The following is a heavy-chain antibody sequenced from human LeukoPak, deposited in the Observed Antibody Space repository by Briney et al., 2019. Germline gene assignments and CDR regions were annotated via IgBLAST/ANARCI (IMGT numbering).Heavy chain of an antibody. CDR2: IDTDGSSS. Sequence: PGGPLRLSCAPSGLTFSSYWMHWAPHAPGKGRVLVSRIDTDGSSSTYADSVTGRFTITRDNAKNTMCLQMNSLRAEDTAVYYCAREGGYDPFDYWGQGTLVTVSS. V-gene: IGHV3-74*01. CDR3: AREGGYDPFDY. D-gene: IGHD5-12*01. CDR1: GLTFSSYW. J-gene: IGHJ4*02.